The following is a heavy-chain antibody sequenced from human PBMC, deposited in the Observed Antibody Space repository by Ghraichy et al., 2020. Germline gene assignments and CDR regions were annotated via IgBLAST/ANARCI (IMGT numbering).Heavy chain of an antibody. Sequence: LSLTCAASGFTFNSHAMSWVRQAPGKGLQWVSTITGSGGSTYYADSVKGRFTISRDNSKDTVYLQMDSLRAEDTAVYYCAKDGETGEWELEHWGQGTLSTVSS. CDR3: AKDGETGEWELEH. CDR1: GFTFNSHA. D-gene: IGHD7-27*01. J-gene: IGHJ4*02. CDR2: ITGSGGST. V-gene: IGHV3-23*01.